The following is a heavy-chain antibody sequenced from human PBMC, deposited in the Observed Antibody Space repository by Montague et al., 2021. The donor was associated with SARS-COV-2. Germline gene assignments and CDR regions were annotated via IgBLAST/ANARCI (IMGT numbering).Heavy chain of an antibody. J-gene: IGHJ6*03. V-gene: IGHV3-30*18. CDR3: AKEFIYYYYMDV. CDR1: GFTSSSYG. CDR2: ISYDGSNK. Sequence: SLRLSCAASGFTSSSYGMHWVRQAPGKGLEWVAVISYDGSNKYYADSVKGRFTISRDNSKNTLYLQMNSLRAEDTAVYYCAKEFIYYYYMDVWGKGTTVTVSS.